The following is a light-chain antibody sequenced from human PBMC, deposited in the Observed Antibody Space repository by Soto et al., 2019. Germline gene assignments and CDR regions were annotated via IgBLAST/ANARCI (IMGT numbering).Light chain of an antibody. CDR2: AAS. CDR3: QQSYSTPRT. J-gene: IGKJ5*01. V-gene: IGKV1-39*01. CDR1: QSISSY. Sequence: DIQITHSPSSLSASLGDRITITFRASQSISSYLNWHQQKPGKAPKLLIYAASSLQSGVPSRFSGSGSGTDFTLTISSLQPEDFATYYCQQSYSTPRTFGQGTRLEIK.